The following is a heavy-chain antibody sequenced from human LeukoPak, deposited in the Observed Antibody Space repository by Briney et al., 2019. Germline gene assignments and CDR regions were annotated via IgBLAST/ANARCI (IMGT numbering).Heavy chain of an antibody. CDR1: GYTFTSYA. D-gene: IGHD3-22*01. CDR2: INTNTGNP. CDR3: ARDLAELRVWLFPRWAFDI. Sequence: ASVKVSCKASGYTFTSYAMNWVRQAPGQGLEWMGWINTNTGNPTYAQGFTGRFVFSLDTSVSTAYLQISSLEAEDTAVYHCARDLAELRVWLFPRWAFDIWGQGTMVTVSS. V-gene: IGHV7-4-1*02. J-gene: IGHJ3*02.